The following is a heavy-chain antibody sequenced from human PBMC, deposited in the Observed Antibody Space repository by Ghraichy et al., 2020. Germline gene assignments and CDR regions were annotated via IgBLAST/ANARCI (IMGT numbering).Heavy chain of an antibody. J-gene: IGHJ4*02. V-gene: IGHV3-23*01. Sequence: GGSLRLSCAASGFTFSTYVLTWVRQAPGKGLEWVATISDDGRTTNYADSVQGRFTISRDNSKNTLYLQMSSLRAEYTALYYCAKARGGYYTNAACYRTFDSWGQGTLVTVSS. CDR1: GFTFSTYV. CDR3: AKARGGYYTNAACYRTFDS. CDR2: ISDDGRTT. D-gene: IGHD2-8*01.